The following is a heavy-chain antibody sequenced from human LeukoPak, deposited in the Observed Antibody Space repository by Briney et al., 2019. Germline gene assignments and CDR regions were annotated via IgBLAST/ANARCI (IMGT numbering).Heavy chain of an antibody. Sequence: GGSLRLSCAASGFTFTTYWMSWVRQAPGKGLEWVANIKQDGTEKYYVDSVKGRFTISRDNAKNSLYLQMNSLRVEDTAVYYCARDIFMTTAFYFSYYMDVWGKGTTVTVSS. J-gene: IGHJ6*03. CDR1: GFTFTTYW. CDR2: IKQDGTEK. V-gene: IGHV3-7*01. D-gene: IGHD4-11*01. CDR3: ARDIFMTTAFYFSYYMDV.